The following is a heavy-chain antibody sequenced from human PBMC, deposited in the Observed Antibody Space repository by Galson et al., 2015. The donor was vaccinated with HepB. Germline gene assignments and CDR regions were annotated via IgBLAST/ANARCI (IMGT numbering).Heavy chain of an antibody. Sequence: SLRLSCAASGFTFSSYGMHWVRQAPGKGLERVAGIKYDGSEKYYVDAVKGRFTISRDSAKNSLFLQMNSLTVDDTAVYYCARGDKAAFDIWGRGTMVTVSS. CDR2: IKYDGSEK. D-gene: IGHD2-15*01. V-gene: IGHV3-7*04. CDR1: GFTFSSYG. CDR3: ARGDKAAFDI. J-gene: IGHJ3*02.